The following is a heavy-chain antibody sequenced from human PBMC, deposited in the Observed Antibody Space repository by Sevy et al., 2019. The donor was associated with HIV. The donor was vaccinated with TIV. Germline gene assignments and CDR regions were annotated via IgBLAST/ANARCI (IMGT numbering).Heavy chain of an antibody. CDR3: ARAMGV. J-gene: IGHJ6*02. Sequence: GGSLRLSCVGAGISISSHWMNWVRQSPGKGLEWMANINQDGSEIYYVGSVKGRFTISRDNARNSGYLQMHSLSVEDSGVYYCARAMGVWGQGTTVTVSS. V-gene: IGHV3-7*01. CDR2: INQDGSEI. CDR1: GISISSHW.